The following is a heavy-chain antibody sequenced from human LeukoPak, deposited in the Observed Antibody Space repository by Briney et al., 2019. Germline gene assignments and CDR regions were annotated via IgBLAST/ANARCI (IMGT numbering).Heavy chain of an antibody. CDR1: GGTFSSYA. V-gene: IGHV1-69*01. CDR2: IIPIFGTA. CDR3: ARGSDRCSSTSCLAYNWFDP. J-gene: IGHJ5*02. D-gene: IGHD2-2*01. Sequence: EASVKVSCKASGGTFSSYAISWVRQAPGQGLEWMGGIIPIFGTANYAQKFQGRVTITADESTSTAYMELSSLRSEDTAVYYCARGSDRCSSTSCLAYNWFDPWGQGTLVTVSS.